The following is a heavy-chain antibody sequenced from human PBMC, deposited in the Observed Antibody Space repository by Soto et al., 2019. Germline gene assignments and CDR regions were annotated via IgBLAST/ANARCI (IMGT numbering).Heavy chain of an antibody. V-gene: IGHV3-48*02. Sequence: EEQLVESGGSLVQPGGSLRLSCAVSGFTFSSYSMNWVRQAPGKGLEWASYISSSGTAIYSADSVKGRFTISRDNAKNSLYLQMNSLRDEDTAVYYCARDIMPRLGFYQCGMDVWGQGTTVTVSS. CDR3: ARDIMPRLGFYQCGMDV. J-gene: IGHJ6*02. CDR2: ISSSGTAI. D-gene: IGHD3-3*02. CDR1: GFTFSSYS.